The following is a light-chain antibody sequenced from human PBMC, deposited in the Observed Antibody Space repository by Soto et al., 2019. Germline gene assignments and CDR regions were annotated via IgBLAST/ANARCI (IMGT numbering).Light chain of an antibody. CDR3: QQSYTFPST. CDR2: AAS. Sequence: DIQMTQSPSSLSASIGDRVTITCRASQSISTYLNWYKQKPGKAPNLLINAASSLQKGVPSRFSGSGSGTDFTLTISTLQPEDFATYYCQQSYTFPSTFGGGTKVEIK. J-gene: IGKJ4*01. V-gene: IGKV1-39*01. CDR1: QSISTY.